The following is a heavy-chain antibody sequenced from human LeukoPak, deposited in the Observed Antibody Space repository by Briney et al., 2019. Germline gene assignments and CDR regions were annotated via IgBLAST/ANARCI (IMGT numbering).Heavy chain of an antibody. D-gene: IGHD3-3*01. J-gene: IGHJ4*02. Sequence: TSETLSLTCAVYGGSLSGYYWSWIRQPPGKGLEWIGEINHSGSTNYNPSLESRVTISVDTSKNQFSLKLSSATAADTAVYYCASTIALGRLLYQDFRFDYWGQGTLVTVSS. CDR2: INHSGST. CDR3: ASTIALGRLLYQDFRFDY. V-gene: IGHV4-34*01. CDR1: GGSLSGYY.